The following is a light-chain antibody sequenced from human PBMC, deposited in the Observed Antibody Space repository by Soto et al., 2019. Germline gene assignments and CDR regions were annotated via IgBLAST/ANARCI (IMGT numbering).Light chain of an antibody. CDR1: QGISSY. Sequence: AIRMTQSPSSLSASTGDRVTITCRASQGISSYLAWYQQTPGKAPKLLIYAASTLQSGVPARFSGSGSGTDFTLTISSLEPEDFAVYYCQQRSNWPRTFGQGTKVDIK. CDR3: QQRSNWPRT. V-gene: IGKV1-8*01. J-gene: IGKJ1*01. CDR2: AAS.